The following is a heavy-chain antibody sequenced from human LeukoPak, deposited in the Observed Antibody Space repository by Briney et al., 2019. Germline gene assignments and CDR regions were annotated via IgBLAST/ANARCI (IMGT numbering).Heavy chain of an antibody. CDR3: ARGYCSSTSCYRGAFDI. D-gene: IGHD2-2*01. V-gene: IGHV4-30-4*08. Sequence: SETLSLTSTVSGGSISSGDYYWNWIRQPPGKGLEWIGYIYYSGSTYYNPSLKSRVSISIDTSKNQFSLKLSSVTAADTAVYYCARGYCSSTSCYRGAFDIWGQGTMVTVSS. CDR1: GGSISSGDYY. J-gene: IGHJ3*02. CDR2: IYYSGST.